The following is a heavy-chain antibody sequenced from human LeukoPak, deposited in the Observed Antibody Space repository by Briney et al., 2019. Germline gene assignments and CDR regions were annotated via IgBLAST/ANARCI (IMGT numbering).Heavy chain of an antibody. Sequence: PGGSLRLSCAASGFTFSHYNMHWVRQAPGKGLEWVSAISGSGGSTYYADSVKGRFTISRDNSKNTLYLQMNSLRAEDTAVYYCAKERGAAAATVYFDYWGQGTQVTVSS. D-gene: IGHD6-13*01. V-gene: IGHV3-23*01. CDR2: ISGSGGST. J-gene: IGHJ4*02. CDR1: GFTFSHYN. CDR3: AKERGAAAATVYFDY.